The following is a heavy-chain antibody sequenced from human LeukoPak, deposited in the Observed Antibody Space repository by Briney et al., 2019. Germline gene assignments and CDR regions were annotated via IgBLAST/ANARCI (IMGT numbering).Heavy chain of an antibody. D-gene: IGHD3-10*01. CDR3: AHSGGSGSYYTTPFDY. CDR1: GFSLSTSGVG. Sequence: SGPTLVKPTQTLTLTCTFSGFSLSTSGVGVGWIRQPPGKALEWLALIYWDDDKRYSPSLKSRLTITKDTSKSQVVLTMTNMDPVDTATYYCAHSGGSGSYYTTPFDYWGQGTLVTVSS. CDR2: IYWDDDK. V-gene: IGHV2-5*02. J-gene: IGHJ4*02.